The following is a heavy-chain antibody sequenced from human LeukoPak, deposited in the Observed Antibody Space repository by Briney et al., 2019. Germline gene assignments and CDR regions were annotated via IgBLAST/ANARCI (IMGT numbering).Heavy chain of an antibody. CDR2: ISAYNGNT. CDR1: GYTFTSYG. CDR3: ARENYYDSRGYESSDAFDI. D-gene: IGHD3-22*01. J-gene: IGHJ3*02. Sequence: ASVKVSCKASGYTFTSYGISWVRQAPGQGLEWMGWISAYNGNTNYAQKLQGRVTMTTDTSTSTAYMELRSLRSDDTAVYYCARENYYDSRGYESSDAFDIWGQGTMVTVSS. V-gene: IGHV1-18*01.